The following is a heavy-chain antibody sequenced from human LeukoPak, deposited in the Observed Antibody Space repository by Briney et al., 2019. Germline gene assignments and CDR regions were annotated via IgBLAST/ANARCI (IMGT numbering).Heavy chain of an antibody. Sequence: GESLRLSCAASGFTFSYYAMHWVRQAAGKGLEYVSAISSNGGSTYYANSVKGRFTISRDNSKNTLYLQMGSLRVEDMAVYYCARVDDFSWFDPWGQGTLVTVSS. CDR1: GFTFSYYA. J-gene: IGHJ5*02. D-gene: IGHD3-3*01. CDR2: ISSNGGST. V-gene: IGHV3-64*01. CDR3: ARVDDFSWFDP.